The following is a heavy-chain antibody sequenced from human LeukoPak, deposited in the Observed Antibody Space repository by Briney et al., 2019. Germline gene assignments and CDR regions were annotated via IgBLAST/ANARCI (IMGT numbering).Heavy chain of an antibody. V-gene: IGHV1-18*04. D-gene: IGHD1-7*01. CDR2: ISAYNGNT. CDR1: GYSFTTYW. J-gene: IGHJ4*02. Sequence: GESLKISCKGSGYSFTTYWIGWVRQAPGQGLEWMGWISAYNGNTNYAQKLQGRVTMTTDTSTSTAYMELRSLRSDDTAVCYCAREPNYQYYFHYWGQGTLVTVSS. CDR3: AREPNYQYYFHY.